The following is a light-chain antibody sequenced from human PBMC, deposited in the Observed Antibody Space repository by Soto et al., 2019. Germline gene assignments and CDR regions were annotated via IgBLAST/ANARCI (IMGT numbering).Light chain of an antibody. CDR1: QSVSSSY. J-gene: IGKJ1*01. CDR3: QQYAKAPLT. Sequence: EIVLTQSPGTLSLSPGERATLSCRASQSVSSSYLAWYQQKPGQATRLLISGASSRATGVPDRFSASGSGTDFTLTISRLEPEEFAVYYCQQYAKAPLTFGQGTKVDIK. CDR2: GAS. V-gene: IGKV3-20*01.